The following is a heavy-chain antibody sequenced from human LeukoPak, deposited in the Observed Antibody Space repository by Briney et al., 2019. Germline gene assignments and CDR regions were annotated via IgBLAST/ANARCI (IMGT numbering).Heavy chain of an antibody. V-gene: IGHV3-48*04. D-gene: IGHD2-2*01. CDR3: ASAGRYCSSTSCSRYFDY. J-gene: IGHJ4*02. CDR1: GFTFSSYS. Sequence: GGSLRLSCAASGFTFSSYSMYWVRQAPGEGLEWVSYISSSSSTIYYADSVKGRFTISRDNAKNSLYLQMNSLRAEDTAVYYCASAGRYCSSTSCSRYFDYWGQGTLVTVSS. CDR2: ISSSSSTI.